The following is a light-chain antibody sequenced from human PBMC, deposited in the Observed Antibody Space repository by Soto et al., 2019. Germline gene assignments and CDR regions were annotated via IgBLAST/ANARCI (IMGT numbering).Light chain of an antibody. V-gene: IGKV3-15*01. CDR2: GAS. J-gene: IGKJ1*01. CDR3: QQYTTLLPWG. Sequence: EILLTQSPDTLSLSPGERATLSCRASQSVSSNLAWYQQKPGQAPRLLIYGASTRATGIPARFSGSGSGTEFTLTISSLQSEDFAVYYCQQYTTLLPWGFGQGTKVDI. CDR1: QSVSSN.